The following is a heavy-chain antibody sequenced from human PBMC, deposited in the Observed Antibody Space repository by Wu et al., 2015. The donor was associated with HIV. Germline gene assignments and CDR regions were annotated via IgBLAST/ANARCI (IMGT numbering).Heavy chain of an antibody. CDR2: IVVGSGNT. CDR3: ARTRQYQLRNAFDI. D-gene: IGHD2-2*01. J-gene: IGHJ3*02. CDR1: GFTFTSSA. Sequence: QLVQSGPEVKKPGTSVKVSCKASGFTFTSSAMQWVRQARGQRLEWIGWIVVGSGNTNYAQKFQGRVTITRNTSISTAYMELSSLTFEDTAVYYCARTRQYQLRNAFDIWAKGLWSPSLQ. V-gene: IGHV1-58*02.